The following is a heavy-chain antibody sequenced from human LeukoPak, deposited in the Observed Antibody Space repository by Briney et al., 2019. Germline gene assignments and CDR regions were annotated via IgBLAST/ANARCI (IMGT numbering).Heavy chain of an antibody. D-gene: IGHD1-26*01. CDR3: AKDFNVVGATTFDY. CDR2: IRYDGKDT. J-gene: IGHJ4*02. V-gene: IGHV3-30*02. Sequence: GGSLRLSCGASEFTFNAFGMHWVRQAPGRGLEWVAFIRYDGKDTYYGDSVKGRFTISRDNSKNTLYLQMNSLRAEDTAVYYCAKDFNVVGATTFDYWGQGTLVTVSS. CDR1: EFTFNAFG.